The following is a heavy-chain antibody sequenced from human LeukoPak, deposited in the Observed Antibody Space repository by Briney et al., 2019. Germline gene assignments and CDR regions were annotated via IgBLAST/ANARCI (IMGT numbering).Heavy chain of an antibody. J-gene: IGHJ4*02. Sequence: ASVKVSCKASGYTSTSYYMHWVRQAPGQGLEWMGIINPSGGSTSYAQKFQGRVTMTRDTSTSTVYMELSSLRSEDTAVYYCARAAYSSGWTVEYYFDYWGQGTLVTVSS. CDR3: ARAAYSSGWTVEYYFDY. D-gene: IGHD6-19*01. CDR1: GYTSTSYY. V-gene: IGHV1-46*01. CDR2: INPSGGST.